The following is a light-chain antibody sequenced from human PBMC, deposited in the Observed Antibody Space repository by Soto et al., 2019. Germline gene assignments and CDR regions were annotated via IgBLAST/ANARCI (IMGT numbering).Light chain of an antibody. CDR2: DAS. J-gene: IGKJ3*01. Sequence: EIVLTQSPATLSLSPGERATLSCRASQTVSNYLAWYQQKPGQAPRLLIYDASIRATNTPARFSGSGSGTDFTLTISSLEPADFAVYYCQQRYDWPITFXPGTKVDI. CDR3: QQRYDWPIT. CDR1: QTVSNY. V-gene: IGKV3-11*01.